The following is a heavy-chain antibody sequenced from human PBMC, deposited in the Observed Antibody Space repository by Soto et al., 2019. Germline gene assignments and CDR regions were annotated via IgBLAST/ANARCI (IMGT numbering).Heavy chain of an antibody. CDR2: INPDSGGT. V-gene: IGHV1-2*02. CDR3: ASRTNGCFFHYGMDV. Sequence: GASVKVSCKTSGYTFTDHSMHWVRQAPGQGLEWMGWINPDSGGTNYAQKFQGRVTMTRDTSTSTAYMELSSLRSEDTAIYYCASRTNGCFFHYGMDVWGQGTTVTVSS. D-gene: IGHD2-8*01. J-gene: IGHJ6*02. CDR1: GYTFTDHS.